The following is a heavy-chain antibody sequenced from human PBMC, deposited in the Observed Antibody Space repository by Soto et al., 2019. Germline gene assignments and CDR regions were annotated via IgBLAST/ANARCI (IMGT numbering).Heavy chain of an antibody. V-gene: IGHV3-21*01. J-gene: IGHJ4*02. D-gene: IGHD3-3*01. CDR2: ISSTGSFI. CDR3: ARLSRANYDFWSGDYYFDS. Sequence: GGSLRLSCXASGFSFSTSIMYWVRQAPGKGLEWVSSISSTGSFIYYADSLKGRFTISRDNADNSLFLQMNNLRAEDTAVYYCARLSRANYDFWSGDYYFDSWGQGTLVTVSS. CDR1: GFSFSTSI.